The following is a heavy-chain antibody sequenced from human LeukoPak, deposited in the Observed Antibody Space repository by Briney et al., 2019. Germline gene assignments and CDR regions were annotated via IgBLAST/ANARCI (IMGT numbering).Heavy chain of an antibody. J-gene: IGHJ6*03. Sequence: PSETLSLTCTVSGYSMRSGYYWGWIRLAPGKGLAWIGGSYHSGSTYYNLYLRRRVIMSVATSKNQCSLKVNSVTAADTAIYYCARSHIVVVPAGRGSRYFYMDVWGRGTTVAGSS. V-gene: IGHV4-38-2*02. CDR3: ARSHIVVVPAGRGSRYFYMDV. D-gene: IGHD2-2*01. CDR2: SYHSGST. CDR1: GYSMRSGYY.